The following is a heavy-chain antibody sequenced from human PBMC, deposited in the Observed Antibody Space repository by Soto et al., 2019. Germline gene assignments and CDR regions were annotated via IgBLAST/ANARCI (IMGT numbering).Heavy chain of an antibody. CDR2: IKRKSEGGVT. D-gene: IGHD3-16*01. V-gene: IGHV3-15*01. Sequence: LRLSCAASGFTFTNAWMKWVRQFPGKGLEWVGRIKRKSEGGVTDYGAPVRGRFTISRDDSKSMLFLHMSSLKTEDTALYYCTLNLRGSLGGRILDFDYWGQGALVTVSS. J-gene: IGHJ4*02. CDR1: GFTFTNAW. CDR3: TLNLRGSLGGRILDFDY.